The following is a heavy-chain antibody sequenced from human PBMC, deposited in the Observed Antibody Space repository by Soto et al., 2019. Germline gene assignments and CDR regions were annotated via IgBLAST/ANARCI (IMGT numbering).Heavy chain of an antibody. CDR3: VRQRGNYFDF. V-gene: IGHV4-59*11. J-gene: IGHJ4*02. D-gene: IGHD3-10*01. CDR2: IDYVGST. Sequence: SETLSLTCSVSGDSINSRYWSWIRQPPGKGLEWIGYIDYVGSTNYAPSLQSRVTMSVDTSKNQVSLKLRYVSAADTAVYYCVRQRGNYFDFWGQGTLVTVSS. CDR1: GDSINSRY.